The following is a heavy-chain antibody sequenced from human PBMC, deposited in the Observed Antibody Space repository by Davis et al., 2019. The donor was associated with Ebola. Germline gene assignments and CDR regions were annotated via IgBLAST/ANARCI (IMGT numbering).Heavy chain of an antibody. CDR2: IYSSGDT. CDR3: TRGITTKDY. CDR1: GGSINKFY. D-gene: IGHD1-1*01. Sequence: PSETLSLTCTVSGGSINKFYWSWIRQSPGKGLEWIGSIYSSGDTKYNPSLKSRLTIAVDTSKNQFSLTLGSVTAADKAIYYCTRGITTKDYWGQGTLVTVSS. J-gene: IGHJ4*02. V-gene: IGHV4-59*01.